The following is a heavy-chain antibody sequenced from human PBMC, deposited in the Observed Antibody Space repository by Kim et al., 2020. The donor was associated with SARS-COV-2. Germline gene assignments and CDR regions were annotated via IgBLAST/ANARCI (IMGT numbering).Heavy chain of an antibody. CDR2: INSRADDT. V-gene: IGHV3-23*01. CDR3: AKDLLTLDAFDI. J-gene: IGHJ3*02. CDR1: GFTFSNYA. D-gene: IGHD2-21*02. Sequence: GGSLRLSCTASGFTFSNYAMSWVRQAPGKGLEWVSSINSRADDTYYSGSVTGRFTISRDNSETLYLQMNSLRADDTALYYCAKDLLTLDAFDIWGQGTMVTVSS.